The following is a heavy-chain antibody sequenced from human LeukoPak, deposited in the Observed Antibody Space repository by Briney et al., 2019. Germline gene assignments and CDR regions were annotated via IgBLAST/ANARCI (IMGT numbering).Heavy chain of an antibody. J-gene: IGHJ4*02. V-gene: IGHV3-48*04. CDR1: GFTFNSHS. D-gene: IGHD3-22*01. CDR3: VRDGSYNSDTTGYYAY. CDR2: ISSSSTTI. Sequence: GGSLRLSCEASGFTFNSHSMNWVRQAPGKGLEWVSYISSSSTTIYYADSVKGRFTISRDNAKKSLYLQMNSLRAEDTAVYYCVRDGSYNSDTTGYYAYWGQGTLVTVPA.